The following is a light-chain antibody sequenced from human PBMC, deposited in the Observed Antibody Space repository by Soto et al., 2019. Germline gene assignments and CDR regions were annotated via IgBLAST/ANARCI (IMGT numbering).Light chain of an antibody. CDR1: QSVRSER. Sequence: DIVFTQSPYTLSLSTGERATLSCRASQSVRSERLAWYQQKRGQAPTLLIFDASSRASGTPERFSGSGSGTDFTLTISRLEPEDFAVYYCQEYDGAPPITFGLGTRLEIK. CDR3: QEYDGAPPIT. J-gene: IGKJ5*01. V-gene: IGKV3-20*01. CDR2: DAS.